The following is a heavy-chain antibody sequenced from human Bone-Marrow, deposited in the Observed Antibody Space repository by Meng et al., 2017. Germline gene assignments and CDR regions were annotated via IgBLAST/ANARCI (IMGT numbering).Heavy chain of an antibody. CDR2: INPKSGDT. Sequence: QGQLVQAGAEGKKPGGSVKAACKASGYTFPDYWLHWVGRAPGQGLEWMGRINPKSGDTHYAQRFQGRVTMTGDTSISTAYMELSGLRSDDTAMYYCARDEDISAAGKLFGDYWGQGTLVTVSS. CDR1: GYTFPDYW. D-gene: IGHD6-13*01. V-gene: IGHV1-2*06. CDR3: ARDEDISAAGKLFGDY. J-gene: IGHJ4*02.